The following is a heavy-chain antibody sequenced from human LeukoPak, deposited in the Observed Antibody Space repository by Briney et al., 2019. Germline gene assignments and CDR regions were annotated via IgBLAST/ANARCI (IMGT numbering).Heavy chain of an antibody. CDR3: ARDHYDILTGHNRYYFDY. D-gene: IGHD3-9*01. J-gene: IGHJ4*02. Sequence: ASVKVSCKASGGTFSSYAISWVRQAPGQGLEWTGGIIPIFGTANYAQKFQGRVTITADKSTSTAYMELSSLRSEDTVVYYCARDHYDILTGHNRYYFDYWGQGTLVTVSS. CDR2: IIPIFGTA. V-gene: IGHV1-69*06. CDR1: GGTFSSYA.